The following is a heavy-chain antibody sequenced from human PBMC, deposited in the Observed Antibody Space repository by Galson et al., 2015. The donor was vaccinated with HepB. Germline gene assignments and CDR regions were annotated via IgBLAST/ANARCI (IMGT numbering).Heavy chain of an antibody. CDR3: TTVSSPGGHSGYNAPYYYFAMDV. V-gene: IGHV3-15*01. CDR1: GFTFTDAW. D-gene: IGHD5-12*01. J-gene: IGHJ6*02. Sequence: SLRLSCAASGFTFTDAWMSWVRQAPGKGLEWVGRIKSKADGGTTDYAAPVKGRFAISRDDSKNTLFLEMNDLKIEDTAVYYCTTVSSPGGHSGYNAPYYYFAMDVWGQGTTVTVSS. CDR2: IKSKADGGTT.